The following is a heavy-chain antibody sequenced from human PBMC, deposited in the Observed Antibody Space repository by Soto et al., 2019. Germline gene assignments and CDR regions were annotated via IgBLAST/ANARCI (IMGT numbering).Heavy chain of an antibody. CDR1: GFTVSDNY. Sequence: EVQLVQSGGGLIQPWGSLRLSCAASGFTVSDNYMSWVRQAPGKGLEWVSVIYGGGGTYYAESVKGRFTISRDKTRNSLYLQMNSRRAEDTALFYCAKGPQSGHIHMVRSYFYYCGQVMLVTVAS. CDR3: AKGPQSGHIHMVRSYFYY. D-gene: IGHD3-10*01. J-gene: IGHJ4*02. CDR2: IYGGGGT. V-gene: IGHV3-53*01.